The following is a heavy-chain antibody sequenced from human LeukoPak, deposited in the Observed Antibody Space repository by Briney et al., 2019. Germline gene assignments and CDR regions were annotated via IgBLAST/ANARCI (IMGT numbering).Heavy chain of an antibody. Sequence: GESLKISCQGSGYSFTNYWIGWVRQMPGKGLEWMGIIYPGDSDTRYSPSFQGQVTISADKSISAAYLQWSSLKASDTAMYYCARGPGSGYFPSYFDYWGQGTLVTVSS. CDR1: GYSFTNYW. CDR2: IYPGDSDT. V-gene: IGHV5-51*01. J-gene: IGHJ4*02. CDR3: ARGPGSGYFPSYFDY. D-gene: IGHD3-3*01.